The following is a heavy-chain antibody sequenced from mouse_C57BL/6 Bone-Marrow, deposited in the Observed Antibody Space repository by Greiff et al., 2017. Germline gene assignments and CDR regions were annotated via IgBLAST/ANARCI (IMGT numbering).Heavy chain of an antibody. Sequence: QVQLQQPGAELVMPGASVKLSCKASGYTFTSYWMHWVKQRPGQGLEWIGEIDPSDSYTNYNQKFKGKSTLTVDKSSSTAYMQLSSLTSVDSAVYYCAREGAITTVVDWYFDGWGTGTTVTVSS. V-gene: IGHV1-69*01. D-gene: IGHD1-1*01. J-gene: IGHJ1*03. CDR3: AREGAITTVVDWYFDG. CDR2: IDPSDSYT. CDR1: GYTFTSYW.